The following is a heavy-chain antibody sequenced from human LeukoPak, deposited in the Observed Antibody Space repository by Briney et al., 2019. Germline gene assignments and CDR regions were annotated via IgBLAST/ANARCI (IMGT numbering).Heavy chain of an antibody. Sequence: GGSLRLSCAASGFTFSSYAMHWVRQAPGKGLEWVAVISYDGSNKYYADSVKGRFTISRDNSKNTLYLQMNSLRAEDTAVYYCAREGRQQLGAFDIWGQGTMVTVSS. J-gene: IGHJ3*02. D-gene: IGHD6-13*01. CDR1: GFTFSSYA. V-gene: IGHV3-30*04. CDR2: ISYDGSNK. CDR3: AREGRQQLGAFDI.